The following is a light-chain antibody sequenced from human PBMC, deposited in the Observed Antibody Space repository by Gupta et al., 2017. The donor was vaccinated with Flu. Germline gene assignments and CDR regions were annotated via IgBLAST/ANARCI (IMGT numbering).Light chain of an antibody. Sequence: QTARITCSGDALPKNLAYWYQQKSGQDHALGSEDDRKRPSGIPERFSGSTSWTVATLIITRAQVEDEADDYWDSKDNSGNQRVVLGGGTKLTVL. V-gene: IGLV3-10*01. CDR3: DSKDNSGNQRVV. CDR1: ALPKNL. CDR2: DDR. J-gene: IGLJ2*01.